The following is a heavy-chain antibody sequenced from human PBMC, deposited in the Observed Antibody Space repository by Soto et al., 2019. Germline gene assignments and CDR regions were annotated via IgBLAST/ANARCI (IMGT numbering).Heavy chain of an antibody. CDR1: GGSFRGYY. Sequence: VQLQQLGAGLLKPSETLSLTCARYGGSFRGYYWSWIRPPPGKGLEWIEETNLSGSTNYNPSLKSRVTRSVDRSKNQFSLKLSSVTAADTSVYYCARGSGYFQLWVRGTLVTVSS. CDR3: ARGSGYFQL. CDR2: TNLSGST. V-gene: IGHV4-34*01. J-gene: IGHJ2*01.